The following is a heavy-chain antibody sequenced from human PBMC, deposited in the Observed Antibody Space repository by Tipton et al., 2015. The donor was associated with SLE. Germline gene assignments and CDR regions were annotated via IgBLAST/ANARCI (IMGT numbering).Heavy chain of an antibody. V-gene: IGHV4-39*01. Sequence: TLSLTCTVSGGSISSSSYYWGWIRQPPGKGLEWIGNIYYTGSTSYNPSLKSRVTISLDTSKNQFSLKLSSVTAADTAIYYCARSYCRSNSCYATGGIDCWGQGTLVTVSA. J-gene: IGHJ4*02. D-gene: IGHD2-2*01. CDR2: IYYTGST. CDR3: ARSYCRSNSCYATGGIDC. CDR1: GGSISSSSYY.